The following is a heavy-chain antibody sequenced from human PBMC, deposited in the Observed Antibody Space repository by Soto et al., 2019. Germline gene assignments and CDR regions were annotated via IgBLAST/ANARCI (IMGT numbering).Heavy chain of an antibody. CDR3: ARPVLGPTTVTTLNGVVDAFDI. CDR1: GFTFSSYG. CDR2: IWYDGSNK. V-gene: IGHV3-33*01. J-gene: IGHJ3*02. D-gene: IGHD4-17*01. Sequence: GGSLRLSCAASGFTFSSYGMHWVHQAPGKGLEWVAVIWYDGSNKYYADSVKGRFTISRDNSKNTLYLQMNSLRAEDTAVYYCARPVLGPTTVTTLNGVVDAFDIWGQGTMVTVSS.